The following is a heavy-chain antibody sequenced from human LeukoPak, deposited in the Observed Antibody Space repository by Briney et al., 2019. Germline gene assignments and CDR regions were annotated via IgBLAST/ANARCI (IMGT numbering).Heavy chain of an antibody. V-gene: IGHV3-30*02. CDR3: ASTYSSGWSHYYFDY. CDR1: GFTFSSYG. Sequence: GGSLRLSCAASGFTFSSYGMHWVRQAPGKGLEWVAFIRYDGSTKYYADSVRGRFTISRDNSKNTLYLQMNSLRAEDTAVYYCASTYSSGWSHYYFDYWGQGTLVTVSS. D-gene: IGHD6-19*01. CDR2: IRYDGSTK. J-gene: IGHJ4*02.